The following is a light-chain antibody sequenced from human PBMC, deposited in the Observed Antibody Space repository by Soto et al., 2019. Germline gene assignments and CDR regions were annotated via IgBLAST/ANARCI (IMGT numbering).Light chain of an antibody. V-gene: IGLV2-14*01. CDR2: EVR. CDR3: CSYATPRL. J-gene: IGLJ2*01. Sequence: QSALTQPASVSGSPGQSITISCTGTSSDVGGYNHVSWYQQHPGKAPKLIIYEVRNRPSGVSNRFSGSKSGNTASLTISGLQAEDEADYYCCSYATPRLFGGGTKVTVL. CDR1: SSDVGGYNH.